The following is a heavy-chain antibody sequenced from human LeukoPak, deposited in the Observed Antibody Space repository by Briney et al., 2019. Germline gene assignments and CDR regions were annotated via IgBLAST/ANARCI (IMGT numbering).Heavy chain of an antibody. CDR1: GFSLRTSGMC. CDR3: ARHSTILSSLDY. Sequence: SGPTLMNPTPPLTLTFTFSGFSLRTSGMCVTWIRQPPVKALEWLARIDWDDDKYYSTSLRPRLTISKDTSKNQVVLTMTSMDPVDTGTYCCARHSTILSSLDYWGQGTLVTVSS. CDR2: IDWDDDK. D-gene: IGHD3-9*01. V-gene: IGHV2-70*11. J-gene: IGHJ4*02.